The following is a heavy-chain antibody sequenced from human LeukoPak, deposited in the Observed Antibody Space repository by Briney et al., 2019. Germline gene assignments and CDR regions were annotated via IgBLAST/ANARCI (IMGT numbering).Heavy chain of an antibody. J-gene: IGHJ4*02. CDR1: GFIFSDCA. CDR2: IDTRDKSSAT. Sequence: GGSLRLPCAGSGFIFSDCAIHWVRQASGKGXXXXXRIDTRDKSSATAYAASVRGRFTISRDDSRSTAYLQMSGLKSEDTAVYFCTRDGGSWSHLDFWGQGALVTVSS. CDR3: TRDGGSWSHLDF. V-gene: IGHV3-73*01. D-gene: IGHD2-15*01.